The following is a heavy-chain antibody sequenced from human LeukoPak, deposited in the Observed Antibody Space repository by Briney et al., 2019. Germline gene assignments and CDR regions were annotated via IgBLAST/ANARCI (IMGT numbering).Heavy chain of an antibody. V-gene: IGHV4-39*07. CDR3: ARMWAGYGGNPEGFDY. CDR1: GGSISSSSYY. D-gene: IGHD4-23*01. CDR2: IYYSGST. J-gene: IGHJ4*02. Sequence: SETLSLTCTVSGGSISSSSYYWGWIRQPPGKGLEWIGSIYYSGSTYYNPSLKSRVTISVDTSKNQFSLKLSSVTAADTAVYYCARMWAGYGGNPEGFDYWGQGTLVTVSS.